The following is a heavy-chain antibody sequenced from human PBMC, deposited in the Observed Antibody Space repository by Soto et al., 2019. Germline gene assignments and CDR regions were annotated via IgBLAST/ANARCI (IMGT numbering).Heavy chain of an antibody. V-gene: IGHV4-39*02. J-gene: IGHJ6*02. Sequence: QLQLQESGPGLVKPSETLSLTCTVSGGSISSSSSYWGWIRQPPGKGLESIGSIYYTGSTYYNQSLESRVTLSVDTSKNHFSLKLTSVTAADTAVYFCARMPAPDYYYYSGVDVWGQGTTVTVSS. CDR1: GGSISSSSSY. D-gene: IGHD2-2*01. CDR3: ARMPAPDYYYYSGVDV. CDR2: IYYTGST.